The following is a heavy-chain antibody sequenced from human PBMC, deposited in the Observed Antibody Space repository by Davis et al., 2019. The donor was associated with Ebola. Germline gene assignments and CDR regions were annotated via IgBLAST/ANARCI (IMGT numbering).Heavy chain of an antibody. CDR2: ISSSSSYI. CDR3: ARGPSGPPGWFDP. V-gene: IGHV3-21*01. CDR1: GFTFSSYS. D-gene: IGHD3-10*01. Sequence: GESLKISCAASGFTFSSYSMNWVRQAPGKGLEWVSSISSSSSYIYYADSVKGRFTISRDNAKNSLYLQMNSLRAEDTAVYYCARGPSGPPGWFDPWGQGTQVTVSS. J-gene: IGHJ5*02.